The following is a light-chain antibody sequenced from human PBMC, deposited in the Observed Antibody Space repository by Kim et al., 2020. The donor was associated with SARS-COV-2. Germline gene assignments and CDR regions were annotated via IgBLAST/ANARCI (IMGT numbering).Light chain of an antibody. CDR2: GAS. V-gene: IGKV3-20*01. J-gene: IGKJ1*01. CDR3: QQYGTSPRT. Sequence: SPGDRATLSCRASQSVTGRYLAWYQQKPGQAPRLLISGASNRATGIPDRFSGSGSGTDFTLTIRRLEPEDFAVYYCQQYGTSPRTFGQGTKVDIK. CDR1: QSVTGRY.